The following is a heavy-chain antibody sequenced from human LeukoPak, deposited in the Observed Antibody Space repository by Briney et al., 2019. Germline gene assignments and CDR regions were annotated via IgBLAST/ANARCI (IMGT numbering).Heavy chain of an antibody. Sequence: SETLSLTCTVSGGSISSGSYYWSWIRQPAGKGLEWIGRIYTSGSTSYNPSLKSRVTISVDTSKNQFSLKLSSVTAAGTAVYYCARDLRWELPWFDPWGQGTLVTVSS. CDR3: ARDLRWELPWFDP. J-gene: IGHJ5*02. V-gene: IGHV4-61*02. D-gene: IGHD1-26*01. CDR2: IYTSGST. CDR1: GGSISSGSYY.